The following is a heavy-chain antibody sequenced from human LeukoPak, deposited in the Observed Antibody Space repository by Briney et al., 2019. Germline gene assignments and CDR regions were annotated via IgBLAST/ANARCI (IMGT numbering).Heavy chain of an antibody. Sequence: PGGSLRLSCAASGFTITTYAMGWVRQAPGKGLEWVSAISGSGGSTYYADSVKGRFTISRDNSKNTLYLQMNSLRAEDTAVYYCAKEGYYDSSNYYYVDGAFDIWGQGTMVTVSS. CDR1: GFTITTYA. D-gene: IGHD3-22*01. J-gene: IGHJ3*02. CDR2: ISGSGGST. CDR3: AKEGYYDSSNYYYVDGAFDI. V-gene: IGHV3-23*01.